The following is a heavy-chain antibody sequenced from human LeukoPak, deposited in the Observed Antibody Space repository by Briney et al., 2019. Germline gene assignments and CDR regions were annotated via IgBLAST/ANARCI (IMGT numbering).Heavy chain of an antibody. Sequence: GRSLRLSCAASGFTFSSYGMHWVRQAPGKGLVWVSRINPDGSSTTYADSVKGRFTISRDNAKNTLSLQMNSLRAEDTAVYYCARVGYNYGYDYWGQGTLVTVSS. J-gene: IGHJ4*02. V-gene: IGHV3-74*01. CDR2: INPDGSST. CDR1: GFTFSSYG. CDR3: ARVGYNYGYDY. D-gene: IGHD5-18*01.